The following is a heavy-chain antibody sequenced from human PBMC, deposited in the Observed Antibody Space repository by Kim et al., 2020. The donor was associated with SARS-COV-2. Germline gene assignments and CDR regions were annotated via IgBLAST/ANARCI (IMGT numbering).Heavy chain of an antibody. V-gene: IGHV4-39*01. J-gene: IGHJ4*02. CDR3: ARLQGWIQLWYFDY. Sequence: PETLSLTCTVSGGSISSSSYYWGWIRQPPGKGLEWIGSIYYSGSTYYNPSLKSRVTISVDTSKNQFSLKLSSVTAADTAVYYCARLQGWIQLWYFDYWGQGTLVTVSS. CDR1: GGSISSSSYY. CDR2: IYYSGST. D-gene: IGHD5-18*01.